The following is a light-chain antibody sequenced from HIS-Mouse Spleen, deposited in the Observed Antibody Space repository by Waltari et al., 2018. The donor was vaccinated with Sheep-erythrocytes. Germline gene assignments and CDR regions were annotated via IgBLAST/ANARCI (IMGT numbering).Light chain of an antibody. CDR1: SSDVGSYNF. Sequence: QSALTQPASVSGSPGQSITISCTGTSSDVGSYNFVSWYQKHPGKAPKLMTYEGSKRPSGVSNRFSGSKSGNTASLTISGLQAEDEADYYCCSYAGSSTWVFGGGTKLTVL. CDR3: CSYAGSSTWV. V-gene: IGLV2-23*01. J-gene: IGLJ3*02. CDR2: EGS.